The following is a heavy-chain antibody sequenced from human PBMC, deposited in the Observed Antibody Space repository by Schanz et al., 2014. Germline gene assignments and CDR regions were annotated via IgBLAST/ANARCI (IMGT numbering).Heavy chain of an antibody. Sequence: EVQLVESGGGLVKPGGSLRLSCAASGFTFSSYSMHWIRQAPGKGLEWVSYIPVGNNYIYYADSVKGRFTISRDNPKNSLYLQMNSLRVEDTAVYYCATQYCSGTTCYTDSWDPWGQGTLVTVSS. CDR3: ATQYCSGTTCYTDSWDP. D-gene: IGHD2-2*02. CDR2: IPVGNNYI. CDR1: GFTFSSYS. J-gene: IGHJ5*01. V-gene: IGHV3-21*01.